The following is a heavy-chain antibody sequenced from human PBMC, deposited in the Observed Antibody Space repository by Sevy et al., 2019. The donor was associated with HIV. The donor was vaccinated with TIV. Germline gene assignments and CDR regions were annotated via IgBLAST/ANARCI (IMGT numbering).Heavy chain of an antibody. V-gene: IGHV3-9*01. CDR1: GITFSSYA. D-gene: IGHD3-10*01. J-gene: IGHJ3*01. CDR2: ITKNSGSI. CDR3: AKDILPTMVRGAKD. Sequence: GGSLRLSCAASGITFSSYAMSWVRQAPGKGLEWIAGITKNSGSIDYADSVKGRFTISRDNAKKSLYLQMNSLRAEDTALYYCAKDILPTMVRGAKDWGQGTMVTVSS.